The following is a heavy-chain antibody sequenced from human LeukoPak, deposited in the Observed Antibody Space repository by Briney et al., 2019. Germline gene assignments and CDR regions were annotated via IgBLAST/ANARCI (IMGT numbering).Heavy chain of an antibody. CDR3: AKDPLLGYSSGWYVDY. CDR2: ISGSGGST. CDR1: GFTFSSYA. J-gene: IGHJ4*02. V-gene: IGHV3-23*01. D-gene: IGHD6-19*01. Sequence: GGSLRLSCAASGFTFSSYAMSWVRQAPGKGLEWVSAISGSGGSTYYADSVKGRFTISRDNSKNTLYLQMNSLRAEDTAVYYCAKDPLLGYSSGWYVDYWGQGTLVTVSS.